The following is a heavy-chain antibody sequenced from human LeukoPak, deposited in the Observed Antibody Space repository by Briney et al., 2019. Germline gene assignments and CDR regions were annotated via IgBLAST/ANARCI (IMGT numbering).Heavy chain of an antibody. CDR1: GYSISSAYY. J-gene: IGHJ4*02. D-gene: IGHD4-17*01. V-gene: IGHV4-38-2*02. CDR3: ARVNGDYAPLFDY. Sequence: SETLSLTCHVSGYSISSAYYWGWIRQPPGKELEWIGSIHYSGSTSYNPSLKSRVTISGDTPKNQFSLKLSSVTAADTAVYYCARVNGDYAPLFDYWGQGTLVTVSS. CDR2: IHYSGST.